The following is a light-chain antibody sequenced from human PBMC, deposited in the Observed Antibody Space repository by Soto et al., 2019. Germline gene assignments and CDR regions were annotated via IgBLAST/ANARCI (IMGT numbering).Light chain of an antibody. CDR1: SSDVGGYNY. J-gene: IGLJ1*01. CDR2: DVT. Sequence: QSALNQPASVSGSPGQSITISCTGTSSDVGGYNYVSWYQHHPGKAPKLIIYDVTNRPSGVSNPFSGSKSGNTASLTISGLQPEDEADYYCSSYTTSNTRQIVFGTGTKATVL. CDR3: SSYTTSNTRQIV. V-gene: IGLV2-14*03.